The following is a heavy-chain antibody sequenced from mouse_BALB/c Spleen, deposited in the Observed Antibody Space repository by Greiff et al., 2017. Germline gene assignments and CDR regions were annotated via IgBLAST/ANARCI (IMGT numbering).Heavy chain of an antibody. CDR3: ARDEGGYFDV. J-gene: IGHJ1*01. Sequence: EVQVVESGGGLVKPGGSLKLSCAASGFTFSDYYMYWVRQTPEKRLEWVATISDGGSYTYYPDSVKGRFTISRDNAKNNLYLQMSSLKSEDTAMYYCARDEGGYFDVWGAGTTVTVSS. CDR2: ISDGGSYT. CDR1: GFTFSDYY. V-gene: IGHV5-4*02.